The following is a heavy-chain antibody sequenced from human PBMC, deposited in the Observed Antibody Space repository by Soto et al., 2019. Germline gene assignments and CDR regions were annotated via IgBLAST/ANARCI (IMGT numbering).Heavy chain of an antibody. D-gene: IGHD6-19*01. CDR3: AGHGVRYTSGWLFDY. CDR2: IHHSGVT. CDR1: GWSLSGHY. J-gene: IGHJ4*02. Sequence: SETLSLTCAVYGWSLSGHYWSWIRQPPGKGLEWIGQIHHSGVTNYNPSLKSRVTISVDTSKNQFSLKLSSVTAADTAVYYCAGHGVRYTSGWLFDYWGKGTLGTVAS. V-gene: IGHV4-34*01.